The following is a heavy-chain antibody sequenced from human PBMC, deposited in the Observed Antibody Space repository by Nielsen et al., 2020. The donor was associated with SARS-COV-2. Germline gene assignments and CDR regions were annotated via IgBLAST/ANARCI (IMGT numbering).Heavy chain of an antibody. CDR2: IWYDGSNK. J-gene: IGHJ5*02. Sequence: GESLKISCAASGFTFSSYGLHWVRQAPGKGLEWVAVIWYDGSNKYYADSVKGRFTISRDNSKNTLYLQMNSLRAEDTAVYYCAKWGAGSGSLNWFDPWGQGTLVTVSS. V-gene: IGHV3-30*02. D-gene: IGHD3-10*01. CDR1: GFTFSSYG. CDR3: AKWGAGSGSLNWFDP.